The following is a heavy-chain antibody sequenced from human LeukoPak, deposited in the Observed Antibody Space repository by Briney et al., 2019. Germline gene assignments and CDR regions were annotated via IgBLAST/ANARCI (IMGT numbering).Heavy chain of an antibody. D-gene: IGHD3-10*01. CDR2: ISGSGVST. V-gene: IGHV3-23*01. Sequence: GGSLRLSCAASGFTFSNDAMSWVRQAPGKGLEWVSAISGSGVSTYYADSVKGRFTISRDNSKNALYLQMNGLRAEDTAVYYCAKDPRGYYYGMDVWGKGTTVTVSS. CDR3: AKDPRGYYYGMDV. J-gene: IGHJ6*04. CDR1: GFTFSNDA.